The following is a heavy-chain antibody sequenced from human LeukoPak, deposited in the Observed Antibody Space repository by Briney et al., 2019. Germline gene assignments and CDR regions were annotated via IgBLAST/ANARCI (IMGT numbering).Heavy chain of an antibody. CDR2: INHSGRT. D-gene: IGHD4-23*01. V-gene: IGHV4-34*01. Sequence: PSETLSLTCAVSGGSFFGSHWNWIRQSPEKGLEWIGEINHSGRTNYNPSLKSRVTISVDTSKSQFFLKLTSVTAADTAVYYCAIDPTTVGTLPYYFDFWGQGTLVTVSA. J-gene: IGHJ4*02. CDR1: GGSFFGSH. CDR3: AIDPTTVGTLPYYFDF.